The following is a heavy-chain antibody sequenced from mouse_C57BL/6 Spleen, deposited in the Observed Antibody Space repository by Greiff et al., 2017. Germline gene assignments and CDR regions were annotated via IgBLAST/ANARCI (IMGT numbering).Heavy chain of an antibody. CDR1: GYTFTSYG. D-gene: IGHD1-1*01. CDR3: ARSGDYYGSSYFYWYFDV. J-gene: IGHJ1*03. Sequence: VQLQESGAELARPGASVKLSCKASGYTFTSYGISWVKQRTGQGLEWIGEIYPRSGNTYYNEKFKGKATLTADKSSSTAYMELRSLTSEGSAVYFCARSGDYYGSSYFYWYFDVWGTGTTVTVSS. V-gene: IGHV1-81*01. CDR2: IYPRSGNT.